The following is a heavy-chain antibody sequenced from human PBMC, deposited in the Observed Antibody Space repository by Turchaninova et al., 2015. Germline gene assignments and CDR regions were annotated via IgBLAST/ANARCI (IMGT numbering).Heavy chain of an antibody. V-gene: IGHV3-7*03. CDR2: ITQDGIVV. D-gene: IGHD6-13*01. CDR1: GFTFIRYC. J-gene: IGHJ4*02. Sequence: EMQLLSSGGGLVQPGGSLRLSCSASGFTFIRYCLHWVGQAPGRGLEWVANITQDGIVVFFVDSVKGRSTITRYHAKSALYLQMNTLTTDATAVYPCVRAIAAAGSYWGQGILVTVSA. CDR3: VRAIAAAGSY.